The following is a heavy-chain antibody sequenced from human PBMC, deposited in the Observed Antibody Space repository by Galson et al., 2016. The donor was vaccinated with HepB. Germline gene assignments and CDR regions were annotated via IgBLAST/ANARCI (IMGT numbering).Heavy chain of an antibody. CDR3: ARERTGTAYCSSISCPKYFDS. J-gene: IGHJ4*02. Sequence: SLRLSCAASGFTFSSFPMHWVRQAPGKGLEWVSVTSSDGTTKYYADSVKGRFTVSRDNSKNTLFLQMNSLRPEDTTVYYCARERTGTAYCSSISCPKYFDSWGQGTLVTVSS. CDR2: TSSDGTTK. D-gene: IGHD2-2*01. V-gene: IGHV3-30-3*01. CDR1: GFTFSSFP.